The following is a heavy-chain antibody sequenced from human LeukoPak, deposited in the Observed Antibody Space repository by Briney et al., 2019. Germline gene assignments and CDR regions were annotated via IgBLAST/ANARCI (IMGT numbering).Heavy chain of an antibody. CDR1: GYTFTGYY. CDR2: INPNSGGT. V-gene: IGHV1-2*02. CDR3: AKDGTGYSSGWYMVWFDY. J-gene: IGHJ4*02. D-gene: IGHD6-19*01. Sequence: GASVKVSCKASGYTFTGYYMHWVRQAPGQGLEWMGWINPNSGGTNYAQKFQGRVTMTRDTSISTAYMELSRLRSDDTAVYYCAKDGTGYSSGWYMVWFDYWGQGTLVTVSS.